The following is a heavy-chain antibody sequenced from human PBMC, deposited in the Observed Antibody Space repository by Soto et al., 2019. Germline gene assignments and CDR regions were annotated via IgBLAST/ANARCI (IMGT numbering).Heavy chain of an antibody. CDR3: SRASWFGGALDV. CDR1: GGSISSGRYY. V-gene: IGHV4-31*03. CDR2: IYYSGST. D-gene: IGHD3-10*01. J-gene: IGHJ6*02. Sequence: QVQLQESGPGLVKPSQTLSLTCTVSGGSISSGRYYWSWIRQHPGKGLEWIGYIYYSGSTFYNPYLKSRVTISVDTSKNQFSLKLNSMTAADTAVYYCSRASWFGGALDVWGQGTTVSVSS.